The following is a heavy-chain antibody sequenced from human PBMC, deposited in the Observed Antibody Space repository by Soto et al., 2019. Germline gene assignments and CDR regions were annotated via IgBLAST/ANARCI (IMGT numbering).Heavy chain of an antibody. CDR2: ISSSSSYI. CDR3: ARARTAAAGSSLPY. CDR1: GFTFSSYS. Sequence: GGSLRLSCAASGFTFSSYSMNWVRQAPGKGLEWVSSISSSSSYIYYADSVKGRFTISRDNAKNSLYLQMNSLRAEDTAVYYCARARTAAAGSSLPYWGQGTLVTVSS. D-gene: IGHD6-13*01. V-gene: IGHV3-21*01. J-gene: IGHJ4*02.